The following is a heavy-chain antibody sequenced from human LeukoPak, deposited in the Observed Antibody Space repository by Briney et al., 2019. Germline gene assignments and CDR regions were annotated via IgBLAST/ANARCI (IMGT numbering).Heavy chain of an antibody. CDR1: GGSTSSSSYY. CDR3: ASRRQGGYYPHYYYYGMDV. V-gene: IGHV4-39*01. CDR2: ISYSGST. J-gene: IGHJ6*02. D-gene: IGHD3-22*01. Sequence: SETLSLTSTVSGGSTSSSSYYWGWIRQPPGKGLEWIGSISYSGSTYYNPSLKSRVTISVDTSKNQFSLNLSSLTAADTAVYYCASRRQGGYYPHYYYYGMDVWGQGTTVTVSS.